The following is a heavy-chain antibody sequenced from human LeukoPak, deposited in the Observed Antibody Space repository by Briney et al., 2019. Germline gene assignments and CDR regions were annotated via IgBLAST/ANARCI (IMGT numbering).Heavy chain of an antibody. J-gene: IGHJ4*02. D-gene: IGHD5-18*01. V-gene: IGHV1-69*06. CDR2: IIPIFGTA. Sequence: VASVKVSCKASGGTFSSYAISWVRQAPGQGLEWMGGIIPIFGTANYAQKFQGRVTITADKSTSTAYMELSSLRSEDTAVYYCARDGYSYGFVDYWGQGTLVTVSS. CDR3: ARDGYSYGFVDY. CDR1: GGTFSSYA.